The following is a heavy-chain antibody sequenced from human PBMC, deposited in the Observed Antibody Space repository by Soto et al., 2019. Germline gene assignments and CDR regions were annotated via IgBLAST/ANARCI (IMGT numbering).Heavy chain of an antibody. V-gene: IGHV4-31*03. CDR2: IYYSGST. J-gene: IGHJ6*03. CDR1: GGSISSGGYY. CDR3: ARVDPYESSAAIYYYYYMDV. Sequence: SETLSLTCTVSGGSISSGGYYWSWIRQHPGKGLEWIGYIYYSGSTYYNTSLKSRVTISVDTSKNQFSLKLSSVTAADTAVYYCARVDPYESSAAIYYYYYMDVWGKGTTVTVSS. D-gene: IGHD2-2*01.